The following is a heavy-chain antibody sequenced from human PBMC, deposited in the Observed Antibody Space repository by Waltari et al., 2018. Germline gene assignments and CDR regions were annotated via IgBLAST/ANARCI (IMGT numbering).Heavy chain of an antibody. CDR1: GFTFSNAW. Sequence: EVQLEESGGGLLTPGGSLGLSCAASGFTFSNAWMNWVRQAPGKGLEWVGRIKSKAHGGTTDYAAPLKGRFTISRDDSKNTLYLQLNSLKTEDTAVYYCTAGILGSGGVDIWGQGTTVTVSS. J-gene: IGHJ6*02. V-gene: IGHV3-15*01. D-gene: IGHD3-9*01. CDR3: TAGILGSGGVDI. CDR2: IKSKAHGGTT.